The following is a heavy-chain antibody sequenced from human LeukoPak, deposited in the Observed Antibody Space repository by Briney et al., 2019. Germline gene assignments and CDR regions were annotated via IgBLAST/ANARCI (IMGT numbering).Heavy chain of an antibody. V-gene: IGHV4-39*07. Sequence: KSSETLSLTCTLSGGSISSNSYYWGWIRQPPGKGLEWIGSIYYSGSTYYNPSLKSRVTISVDTSKNQFSLKLSSVTAADTAVYYCARGVRAAMRLFYNWFDPWGQGTLVTVSS. CDR1: GGSISSNSYY. CDR3: ARGVRAAMRLFYNWFDP. D-gene: IGHD2-2*01. J-gene: IGHJ5*02. CDR2: IYYSGST.